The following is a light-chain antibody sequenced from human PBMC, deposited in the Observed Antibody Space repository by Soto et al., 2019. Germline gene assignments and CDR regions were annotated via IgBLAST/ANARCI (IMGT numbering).Light chain of an antibody. J-gene: IGKJ4*01. Sequence: VLTQSPATLSSSPGQRATLSCTASQTGSSYLAWYQQKAGQAPRPLIYDASNRAPGIPARFSGSGSGTDFTLTISSLEPEHFGVYYCQQRSSGPLTFGGRTKVDI. CDR2: DAS. V-gene: IGKV3-11*01. CDR3: QQRSSGPLT. CDR1: QTGSSY.